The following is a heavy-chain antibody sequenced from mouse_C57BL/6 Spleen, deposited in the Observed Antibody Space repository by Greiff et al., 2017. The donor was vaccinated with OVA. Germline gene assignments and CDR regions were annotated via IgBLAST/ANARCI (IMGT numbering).Heavy chain of an antibody. Sequence: QVQLQQPGAELVKPGASVTLSCKASGYTFTSYWMHWVKQRPGRGLEWIGRIDPNSGGTTYNEKFKSKATLTVDKPSSTAYMQLSSLTSEDSAVYYCARTRDYYGSSFYYFDYWGQGTTLTVSS. V-gene: IGHV1-72*01. CDR2: IDPNSGGT. CDR3: ARTRDYYGSSFYYFDY. CDR1: GYTFTSYW. D-gene: IGHD1-1*01. J-gene: IGHJ2*01.